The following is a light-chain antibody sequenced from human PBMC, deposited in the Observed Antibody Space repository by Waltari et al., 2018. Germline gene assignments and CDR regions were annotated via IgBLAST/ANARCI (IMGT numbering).Light chain of an antibody. Sequence: QQDAYGAPKLGIYEGIKRPSGVSIRFSCSKSVTTATLTISRLQAEDEADYYCCSYACSRTPLVCGGGTRVTVL. CDR3: CSYACSRTPLV. V-gene: IGLV2-23*01. CDR2: EGI. J-gene: IGLJ3*02.